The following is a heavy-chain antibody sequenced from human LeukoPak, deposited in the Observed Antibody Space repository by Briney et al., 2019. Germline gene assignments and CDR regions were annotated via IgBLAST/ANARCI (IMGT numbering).Heavy chain of an antibody. CDR2: INNDGSST. V-gene: IGHV3-74*01. CDR1: GFTFSCYW. D-gene: IGHD4-17*01. J-gene: IGHJ6*03. Sequence: PGGSLRLSCAASGFTFSCYWMHWVRQVPGKGLVWVSHINNDGSSTSYADSVKGRFTISRDNAKNTLYLQMNSLRDEDTAVYYCARDPYNGYYGDDYYYYMDVWGKGTTVTISS. CDR3: ARDPYNGYYGDDYYYYMDV.